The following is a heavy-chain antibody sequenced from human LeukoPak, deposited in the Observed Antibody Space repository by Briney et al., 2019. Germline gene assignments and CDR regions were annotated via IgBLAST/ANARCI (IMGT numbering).Heavy chain of an antibody. CDR2: IYTSGST. J-gene: IGHJ4*02. V-gene: IGHV4-4*07. CDR1: RGSISYFY. D-gene: IGHD3-10*01. Sequence: SETLSLTCTVSRGSISYFYWSWIRQPAGKGLEWIGHIYTSGSTKNNPSLKSRVTMSVDTSKNQFSLKLSSVTAADTAVYYCARVLLWFGESIDYWGQGTLVTVSS. CDR3: ARVLLWFGESIDY.